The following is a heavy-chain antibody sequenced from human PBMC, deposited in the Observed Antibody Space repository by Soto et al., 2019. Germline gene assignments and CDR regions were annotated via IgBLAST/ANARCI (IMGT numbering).Heavy chain of an antibody. CDR2: INAGNGNT. D-gene: IGHD2-21*01. CDR1: GYTFTSYA. J-gene: IGHJ4*02. CDR3: ARDFDYFCGGDCYSPTTLFDY. V-gene: IGHV1-3*01. Sequence: EASVKVSCKASGYTFTSYAMHWVRQAPGQRLEWMGWINAGNGNTKYSQKFQGRVTITRDTSASTAYMELSSLRSEDTAVYYCARDFDYFCGGDCYSPTTLFDYWGQGTLVTVSS.